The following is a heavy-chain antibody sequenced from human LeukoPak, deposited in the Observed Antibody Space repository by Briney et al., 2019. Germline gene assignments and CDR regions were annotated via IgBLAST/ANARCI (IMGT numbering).Heavy chain of an antibody. V-gene: IGHV3-30-3*01. CDR3: AKEKGEDTAYPLWDY. CDR2: ISYDGSNK. J-gene: IGHJ4*02. Sequence: PGGSLRLSCAASGFTFSSYAMHWVRQAPGKGLEWVAVISYDGSNKYYADSVKGRFTISRDNSKKTLYLQMNNLRAEDTAVYYCAKEKGEDTAYPLWDYWGQGTLVTVSS. CDR1: GFTFSSYA. D-gene: IGHD5-18*01.